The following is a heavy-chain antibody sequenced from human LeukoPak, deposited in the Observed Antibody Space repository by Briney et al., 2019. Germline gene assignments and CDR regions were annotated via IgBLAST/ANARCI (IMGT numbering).Heavy chain of an antibody. D-gene: IGHD6-13*01. V-gene: IGHV4-34*01. CDR2: ITHSGST. CDR3: ARLGGSSWYPFDY. Sequence: SETLSLTCAVYGGSFSGYYWSWIRQPPGKGLEWIGEITHSGSTNYNPSLKSRVTISVDTSKNQFSLKLSSVTAADTAVYYCARLGGSSWYPFDYWGQGTLVTVSS. J-gene: IGHJ4*02. CDR1: GGSFSGYY.